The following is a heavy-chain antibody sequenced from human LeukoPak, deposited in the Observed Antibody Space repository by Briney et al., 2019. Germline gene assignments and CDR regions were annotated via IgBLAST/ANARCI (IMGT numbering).Heavy chain of an antibody. CDR1: GVSISSYY. CDR3: ARPYGSGSYYKDY. CDR2: IYSSGSS. J-gene: IGHJ4*02. D-gene: IGHD3-10*01. V-gene: IGHV4-4*07. Sequence: KTSETLSLTCSVSGVSISSYYWSWIRQPAGKGLEWIGRIYSSGSSNYNPSLKSRVTMSVDTSKNQFSLKLTSVTAADTAVYYCARPYGSGSYYKDYWGQGTLVTVSS.